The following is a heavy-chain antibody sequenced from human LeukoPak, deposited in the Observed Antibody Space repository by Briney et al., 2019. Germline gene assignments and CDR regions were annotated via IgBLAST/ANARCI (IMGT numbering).Heavy chain of an antibody. J-gene: IGHJ4*02. Sequence: PSETLSLTCTVSGGSISSSTYYWGWIRQPPGKGLEWIGSIYYSGSAYYNSSFKSRATISVDTSKNQFSLNLSSVTAADTAIYYCARHTQYTFGWIDSWGQGTLVTVSS. CDR2: IYYSGSA. D-gene: IGHD5-18*01. CDR3: ARHTQYTFGWIDS. V-gene: IGHV4-39*01. CDR1: GGSISSSTYY.